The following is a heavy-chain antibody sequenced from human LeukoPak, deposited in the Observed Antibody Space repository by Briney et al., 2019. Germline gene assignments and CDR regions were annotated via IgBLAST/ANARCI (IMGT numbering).Heavy chain of an antibody. CDR2: IKSKFNGGTT. D-gene: IGHD1-1*01. Sequence: GGTLRLSCAESGVNLNNVGMSGVRQAPGKGMEWVGLIKSKFNGGTTDYAAPVKGRFTISRDDSTNTLYLQMNTLKTEDTAVYYCSTSGISGERYYYNGMDVWGQGTTVTVSS. V-gene: IGHV3-15*01. CDR3: STSGISGERYYYNGMDV. CDR1: GVNLNNVG. J-gene: IGHJ6*02.